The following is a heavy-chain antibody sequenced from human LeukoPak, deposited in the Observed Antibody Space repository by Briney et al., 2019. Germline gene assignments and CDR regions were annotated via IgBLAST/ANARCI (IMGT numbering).Heavy chain of an antibody. CDR2: IYTSGST. D-gene: IGHD2-15*01. Sequence: PSETLSLTCTVSGGSISSYYWNWIRQPAGKGLEWIGRIYTSGSTNYNPSLKSRVTISVDTSKNQFSLKLSSVTAADTAVYYCARLLSVGYDAFDIWGQGTMVTVSS. V-gene: IGHV4-4*07. CDR3: ARLLSVGYDAFDI. CDR1: GGSISSYY. J-gene: IGHJ3*02.